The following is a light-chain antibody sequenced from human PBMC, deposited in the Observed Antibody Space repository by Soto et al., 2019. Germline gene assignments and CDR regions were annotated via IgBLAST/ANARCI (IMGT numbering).Light chain of an antibody. CDR1: SSNIGNNY. J-gene: IGLJ2*01. CDR3: GAWDNSLTGGV. Sequence: QSVLTQPPSVSAAPGQKVTISCSGSSSNIGNNYVSWYQQLPGAAPKLLIYENYERPSGIPDRFSGSKSGTSATLDITGLQTGDEADYYCGAWDNSLTGGVFGGGTQLTV. V-gene: IGLV1-51*02. CDR2: ENY.